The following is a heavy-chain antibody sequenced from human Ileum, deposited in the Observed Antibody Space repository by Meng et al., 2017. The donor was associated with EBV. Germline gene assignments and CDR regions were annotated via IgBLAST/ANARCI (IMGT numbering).Heavy chain of an antibody. J-gene: IGHJ4*02. CDR3: VRTLERGDY. CDR2: MNPKTGTA. V-gene: IGHV1-8*01. D-gene: IGHD5-24*01. Sequence: GQPVQSGVGVKKPGASVKVSWKASGYTFTNYDISWVRQATGQGLEWMGWMNPKTGTAHYAQKFQGRVSMTRDTSITTAYMELSSLTSEDTAVYYCVRTLERGDYWGQGTLVTVSS. CDR1: GYTFTNYD.